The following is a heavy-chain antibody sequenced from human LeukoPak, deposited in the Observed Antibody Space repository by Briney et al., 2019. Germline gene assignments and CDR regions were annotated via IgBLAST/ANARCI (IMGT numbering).Heavy chain of an antibody. Sequence: GGSLRLSCAASGFTFSSYWMNWVRQAPGKGLVWVSRISSDGSNTSYADSVKGRFTISRDNAKNTLYLQMTSLRAEDTAVYYCSRVSSSSAHIDYGGQGTRLTVSS. CDR1: GFTFSSYW. CDR3: SRVSSSSAHIDY. CDR2: ISSDGSNT. V-gene: IGHV3-74*01. D-gene: IGHD6-6*01. J-gene: IGHJ4*02.